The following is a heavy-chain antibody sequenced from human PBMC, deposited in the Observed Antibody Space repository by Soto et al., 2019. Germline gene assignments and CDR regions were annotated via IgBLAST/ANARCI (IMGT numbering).Heavy chain of an antibody. J-gene: IGHJ5*02. Sequence: QVQLQESGPGLVKASQTLSLTCTVSGGSIRNGNYYWSWIRQLPGKGLEWIGNIYYIGTTSYKPSLKSRVIISIDASNNQFSLELTSVLAADTAVYYCAKNETARPWFDPWGQGTLVTVSS. CDR1: GGSIRNGNYY. V-gene: IGHV4-31*03. CDR3: AKNETARPWFDP. CDR2: IYYIGTT. D-gene: IGHD6-6*01.